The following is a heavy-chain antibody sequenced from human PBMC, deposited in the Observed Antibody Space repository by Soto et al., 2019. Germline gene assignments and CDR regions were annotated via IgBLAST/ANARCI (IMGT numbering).Heavy chain of an antibody. J-gene: IGHJ4*02. CDR1: GFTFSSYA. CDR3: AKVVAARRQGPYFDY. V-gene: IGHV3-23*01. CDR2: ISGSGGST. D-gene: IGHD6-6*01. Sequence: GGSLRLSCAASGFTFSSYAMSWVRQAPGKGLEWVSVISGSGGSTYYADSVKGRFTISRDNSKNTLYLQMNSRRAEDTAVYYCAKVVAARRQGPYFDYWGQGTLVTVSS.